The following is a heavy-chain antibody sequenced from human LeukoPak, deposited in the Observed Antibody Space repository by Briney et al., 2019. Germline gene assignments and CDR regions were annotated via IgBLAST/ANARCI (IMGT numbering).Heavy chain of an antibody. J-gene: IGHJ4*02. Sequence: GASVKVSCKASGYTFTCYYMHWVRQAPGQGLEWMGWINPNSGGTNYAKKFQGWVTMTRDTSISTAYMELSRLRSDDTAVYYCARGLKATVTTTFDYWGQGTLVTVSS. V-gene: IGHV1-2*04. D-gene: IGHD4-17*01. CDR1: GYTFTCYY. CDR2: INPNSGGT. CDR3: ARGLKATVTTTFDY.